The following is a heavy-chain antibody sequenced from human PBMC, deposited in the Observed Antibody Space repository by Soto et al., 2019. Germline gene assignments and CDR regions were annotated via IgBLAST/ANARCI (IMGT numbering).Heavy chain of an antibody. D-gene: IGHD6-19*01. V-gene: IGHV4-59*08. CDR2: IYYSGST. Sequence: SETLSLTCTVSGGSISSYYWSWIRQPPGKGLEWIGYIYYSGSTNYNPSLKSRVTISVDTSKNQFSLKLSSVTAADTAVYYCARQREAVEGGFDPWGQGTLVTVSS. CDR1: GGSISSYY. J-gene: IGHJ5*02. CDR3: ARQREAVEGGFDP.